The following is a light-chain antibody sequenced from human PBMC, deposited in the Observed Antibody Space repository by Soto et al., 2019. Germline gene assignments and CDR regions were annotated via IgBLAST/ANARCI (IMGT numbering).Light chain of an antibody. J-gene: IGKJ1*01. V-gene: IGKV3-20*01. CDR2: GAF. CDR1: QSVSSNY. CDR3: QQYGSSPRT. Sequence: EIVLTQSPGTLSLSPGGRSTFSCRASQSVSSNYLAWYQQKPGQAPRLLTYGAFKRATGIPDRFSGSGSGTDFTLTISRMEPEDFAVYCCQQYGSSPRTFGQGTKVDIK.